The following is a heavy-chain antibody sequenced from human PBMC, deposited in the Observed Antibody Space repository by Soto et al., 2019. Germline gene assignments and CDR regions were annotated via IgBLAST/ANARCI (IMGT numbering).Heavy chain of an antibody. J-gene: IGHJ4*02. V-gene: IGHV1-69*06. D-gene: IGHD2-21*01. Sequence: VQLVQSGAEVKKPGSSVIVSCKASGGTFDNYAISWVRQAPGQGLEWMGGIIPIIGTPSYAQRFQGRVTFIADKSTRTAYMELRSLRSEDTAVHYCAREKNIVVLPLLSLDFWGQGTQVIVSS. CDR2: IIPIIGTP. CDR1: GGTFDNYA. CDR3: AREKNIVVLPLLSLDF.